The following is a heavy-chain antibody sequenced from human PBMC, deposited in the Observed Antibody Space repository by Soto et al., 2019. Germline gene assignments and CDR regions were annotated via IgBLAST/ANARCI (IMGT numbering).Heavy chain of an antibody. CDR3: ARGITMVRGVRSTNWFDP. D-gene: IGHD3-10*01. V-gene: IGHV4-30-4*01. J-gene: IGHJ5*02. Sequence: QVQLRESGPGLVKPSQTLSLTCTVSGGSISSGDYYWSWIRQPPGKGLESIGYIYYSGSTYYNPSLKSRVTISVDTSTNQFSLKLSSVTAADTAVYYCARGITMVRGVRSTNWFDPWGQGTLVTVSS. CDR1: GGSISSGDYY. CDR2: IYYSGST.